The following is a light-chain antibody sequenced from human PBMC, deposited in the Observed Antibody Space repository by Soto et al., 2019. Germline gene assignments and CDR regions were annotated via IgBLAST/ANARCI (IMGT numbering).Light chain of an antibody. J-gene: IGKJ4*01. Sequence: EIVLTQSPGTLSLSPGERATLSCRASQSFSSNYFAWYQQKPGQAPRLRIYGAANRATGIPDRFSGSGYGTDFTLTISRLEPEDFAVYYCQQYGSSPPFGGGTKVDIK. CDR3: QQYGSSPP. V-gene: IGKV3-20*01. CDR2: GAA. CDR1: QSFSSNY.